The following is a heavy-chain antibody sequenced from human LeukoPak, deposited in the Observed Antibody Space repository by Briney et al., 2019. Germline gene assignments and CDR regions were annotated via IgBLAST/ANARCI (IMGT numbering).Heavy chain of an antibody. CDR1: GFTVRNNH. Sequence: GGSLRLSCAASGFTVRNNHMSWVRQAPGKGLEWVSVIDSRDNTYHADSVKGRFTISRHTSKNTLYLQMNSLRAEDTAVYYCARESTPLRGAFDPWGPGTLVTVSS. V-gene: IGHV3-53*04. CDR2: IDSRDNT. D-gene: IGHD5-24*01. CDR3: ARESTPLRGAFDP. J-gene: IGHJ5*02.